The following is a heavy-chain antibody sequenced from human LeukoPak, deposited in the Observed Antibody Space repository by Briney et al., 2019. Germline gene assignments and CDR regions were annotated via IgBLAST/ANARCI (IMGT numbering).Heavy chain of an antibody. V-gene: IGHV4-31*03. D-gene: IGHD3-10*01. CDR1: GGSINSGGYY. CDR3: ARAAMVRGVIADY. J-gene: IGHJ4*02. Sequence: PSETLSLTCTVSGGSINSGGYYWSWIRQHPGKGLEWIGHIYYSGSTYYKPSLRSRLTMSLDTSKNQFSLKLSSVTAADTAVYYCARAAMVRGVIADYWGQGTLVTVSS. CDR2: IYYSGST.